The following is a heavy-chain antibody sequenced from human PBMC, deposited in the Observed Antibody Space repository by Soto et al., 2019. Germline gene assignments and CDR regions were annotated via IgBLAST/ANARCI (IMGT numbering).Heavy chain of an antibody. J-gene: IGHJ6*02. CDR3: ARDCSGGSCYPGMDV. V-gene: IGHV3-21*01. D-gene: IGHD2-15*01. CDR1: WFNFNSYT. CDR2: ISSSGYI. Sequence: GGALRLSCAASWFNFNSYTINWGRPAPGKRLEWLSSISSSGYIFSTDSVRGRLTISRDNAKNSVYLQINSLRAEDTAVYFCARDCSGGSCYPGMDVWGQGTTVTVSS.